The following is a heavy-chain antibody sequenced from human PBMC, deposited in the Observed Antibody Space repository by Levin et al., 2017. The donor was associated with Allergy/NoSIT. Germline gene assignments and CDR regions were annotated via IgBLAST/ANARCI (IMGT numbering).Heavy chain of an antibody. Sequence: LSLTCAASGFRFSGYDFHWVRQAPDKGLDWVSVMSFDGKIKYYADSVKGRLTISRDNSKKMLYLQMENLKTEDTATYFCARGNGFRDCGDDCFSNGLDIWGQGTVVAVSS. CDR3: ARGNGFRDCGDDCFSNGLDI. CDR1: GFRFSGYD. V-gene: IGHV3-30*03. CDR2: MSFDGKIK. J-gene: IGHJ3*02. D-gene: IGHD2-21*02.